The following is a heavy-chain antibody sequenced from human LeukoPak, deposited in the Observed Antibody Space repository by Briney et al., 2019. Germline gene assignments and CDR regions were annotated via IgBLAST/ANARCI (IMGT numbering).Heavy chain of an antibody. CDR1: GGTFSSYA. Sequence: GASVKVSCKASGGTFSSYAISWVRQAPGQGLEWMGGIIPIFGTANYAQKFQGRVTITRNTSISTAYMELSSLRSEDTAVYYCARVENNSSGYYEVYFDYWGQGTLVTVSS. V-gene: IGHV1-69*05. D-gene: IGHD3-22*01. CDR3: ARVENNSSGYYEVYFDY. CDR2: IIPIFGTA. J-gene: IGHJ4*02.